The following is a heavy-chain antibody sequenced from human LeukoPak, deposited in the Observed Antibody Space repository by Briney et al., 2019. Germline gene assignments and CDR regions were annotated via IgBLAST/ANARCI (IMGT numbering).Heavy chain of an antibody. CDR2: LYYSGRT. V-gene: IGHV4-39*02. Sequence: SETLSLTCTVSGGYLSSNRDSWGWMRQPPGKGLEWSVGLYYSGRTYYTPSLKSRGTISVDTSQNQFSLKRSSVTAADTAVYYCAREGATAMVSTFDSWGQGTLVTVSS. CDR1: GGYLSSNRDS. J-gene: IGHJ4*02. CDR3: AREGATAMVSTFDS. D-gene: IGHD5-18*01.